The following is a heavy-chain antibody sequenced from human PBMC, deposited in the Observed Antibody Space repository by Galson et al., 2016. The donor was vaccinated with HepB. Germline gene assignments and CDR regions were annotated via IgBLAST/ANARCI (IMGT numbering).Heavy chain of an antibody. V-gene: IGHV3-66*01. CDR2: IYSGGTT. CDR1: GFTVSSNY. CDR3: VRGSLGLRFFDY. Sequence: SLRLSCAASGFTVSSNYMSWVRQAPGKGLEWVSVIYSGGTTYYADSVEGRFTISRDNAKNTLYLQMNSLRAEDAAVYYCVRGSLGLRFFDYWGQGTLVTVSS. D-gene: IGHD3-3*01. J-gene: IGHJ4*02.